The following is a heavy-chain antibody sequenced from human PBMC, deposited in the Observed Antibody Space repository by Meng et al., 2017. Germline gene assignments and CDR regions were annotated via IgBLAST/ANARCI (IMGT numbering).Heavy chain of an antibody. D-gene: IGHD4-11*01. CDR2: IIPIFGTA. CDR3: ARDDYSNYLPFDY. Sequence: QGLLVRAGAVVKKPGSAVKVFCKASGGTFSSYAISWVRQAPGQGLEWMGGIIPIFGTANYAQKFQGRVTITADESTSTAYMELSSLRSEDTAVYYCARDDYSNYLPFDYWGQGTLVTVSS. J-gene: IGHJ4*02. V-gene: IGHV1-69*01. CDR1: GGTFSSYA.